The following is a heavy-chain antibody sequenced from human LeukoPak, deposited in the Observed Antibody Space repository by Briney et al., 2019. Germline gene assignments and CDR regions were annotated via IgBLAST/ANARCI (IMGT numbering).Heavy chain of an antibody. CDR3: ARELGFCSSTSCPLYHY. J-gene: IGHJ4*02. CDR2: INPNNGGT. Sequence: ASVKVSCKASGYGFTDYYAHWVRQAPGQGLEWMGWINPNNGGTNYAQKFHGRVTMTRDTSITTAYMELNRLTSDDTAVYYCARELGFCSSTSCPLYHYWGQGTLVTVSS. D-gene: IGHD2-2*01. V-gene: IGHV1-2*02. CDR1: GYGFTDYY.